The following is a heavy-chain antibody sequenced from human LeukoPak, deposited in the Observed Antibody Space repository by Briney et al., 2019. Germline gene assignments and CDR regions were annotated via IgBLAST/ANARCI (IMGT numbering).Heavy chain of an antibody. J-gene: IGHJ5*02. CDR1: GGSFSGYY. CDR2: INHSGST. Sequence: PSETLSLTCAVYGGSFSGYYWSWIRQPPGKGLEWIGEINHSGSTNYNPSLKSRVTISVDTSKNQFSLKLSSVTAADTAVYYCARGLRVVHPNWFDPWGQGTLVTVSS. CDR3: ARGLRVVHPNWFDP. D-gene: IGHD3-3*01. V-gene: IGHV4-34*01.